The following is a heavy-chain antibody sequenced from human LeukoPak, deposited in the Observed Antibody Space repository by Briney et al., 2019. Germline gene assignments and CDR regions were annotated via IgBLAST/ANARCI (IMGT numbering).Heavy chain of an antibody. Sequence: GGSLRLSCAASGFTFSSYAMSWVRQAPGKGLEWVSAISGSGGSTYYADSVKGRFTISRDNSKNTLYLQMNSLRAEDTAVYYCARDRYYSSTFPDAFDIWGQGTMVTVSS. V-gene: IGHV3-23*01. D-gene: IGHD3-10*01. CDR3: ARDRYYSSTFPDAFDI. CDR1: GFTFSSYA. CDR2: ISGSGGST. J-gene: IGHJ3*02.